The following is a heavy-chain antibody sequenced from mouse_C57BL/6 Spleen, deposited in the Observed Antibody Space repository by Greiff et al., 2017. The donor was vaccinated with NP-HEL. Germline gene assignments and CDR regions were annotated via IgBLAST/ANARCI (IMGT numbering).Heavy chain of an antibody. J-gene: IGHJ2*01. Sequence: VQLQQSGAELVRPGASVKLSCTASGFNIKDYYMHWVKQRPEQGLEWIGRIDPEDCDTEYAPKFQGKATMTADTSSNTAYLQLSSLTSEDTAVYYCTTEVTTVDFDYWGQGTTLTVSS. CDR3: TTEVTTVDFDY. CDR1: GFNIKDYY. CDR2: IDPEDCDT. V-gene: IGHV14-1*01. D-gene: IGHD1-1*01.